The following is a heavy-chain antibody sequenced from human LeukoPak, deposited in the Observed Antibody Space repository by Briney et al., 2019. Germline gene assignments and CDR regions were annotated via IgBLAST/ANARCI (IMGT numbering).Heavy chain of an antibody. CDR1: GGTFSSYA. CDR3: ARTRYHDFWSGIRGDYYYYMDV. CDR2: IIPIFGTA. V-gene: IGHV1-69*13. Sequence: SVKVSCKASGGTFSSYAISWVLQAPGQGLEWMGGIIPIFGTANYAQKFQGRVTITSDESTSTAYMEVSSLRSEDTAVYYCARTRYHDFWSGIRGDYYYYMDVWGKGTTVTVSS. D-gene: IGHD3-3*01. J-gene: IGHJ6*03.